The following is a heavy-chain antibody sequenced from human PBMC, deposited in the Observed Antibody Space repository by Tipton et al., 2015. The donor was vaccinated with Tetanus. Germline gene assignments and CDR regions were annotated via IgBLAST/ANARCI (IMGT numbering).Heavy chain of an antibody. V-gene: IGHV4-31*03. CDR2: IYYDGST. Sequence: TLSLTCTVSGHSIGSGGYHWSWIRQHPGKGLEWIGKIYYDGSTDYNPSLKSRITMSVDTSKNQFSLRLTSVTAADTAVYFCARGLDPYKSGNFWGQGTLVTVSS. CDR1: GHSIGSGGYH. CDR3: ARGLDPYKSGNF. J-gene: IGHJ4*02. D-gene: IGHD5-24*01.